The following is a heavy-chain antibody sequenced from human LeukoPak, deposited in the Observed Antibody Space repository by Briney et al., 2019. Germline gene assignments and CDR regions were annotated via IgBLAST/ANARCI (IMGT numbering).Heavy chain of an antibody. CDR3: ARGYCSGGSCYSMGY. J-gene: IGHJ4*02. D-gene: IGHD2-15*01. CDR1: GGSISSYC. CDR2: IYYSGST. Sequence: SETLSLTCTVSGGSISSYCWSWIRQPPGKGLEWIGYIYYSGSTNFNPSLKSRVTISVDTSKNQFSLKLSSVTAADTAVYYCARGYCSGGSCYSMGYWGQGTLVTVSS. V-gene: IGHV4-59*01.